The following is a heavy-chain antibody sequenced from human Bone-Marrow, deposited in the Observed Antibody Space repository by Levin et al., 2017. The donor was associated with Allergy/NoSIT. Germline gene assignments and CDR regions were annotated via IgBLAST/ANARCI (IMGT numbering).Heavy chain of an antibody. Sequence: ASVKVSCKASGYTFTSYGISWVRQAPGQGLEWMGWISAYNGNTNYAQKLQGRVTMTTDTSTSTAYMELRSLRSDDTAVYYCARGQIETYYYDSSGYALEYWGQGTLVTVSS. CDR1: GYTFTSYG. CDR3: ARGQIETYYYDSSGYALEY. V-gene: IGHV1-18*01. CDR2: ISAYNGNT. J-gene: IGHJ4*02. D-gene: IGHD3-22*01.